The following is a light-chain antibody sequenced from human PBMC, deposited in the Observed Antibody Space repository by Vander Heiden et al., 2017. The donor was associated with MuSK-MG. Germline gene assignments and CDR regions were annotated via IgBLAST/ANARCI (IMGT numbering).Light chain of an antibody. CDR1: QSVSSY. CDR3: QQRSNLIT. V-gene: IGKV3-11*01. CDR2: DAS. Sequence: IVLTQSPATPSSSPAALATLSCRASQSVSSYVAWYQQKPGQAPRLLIYDASNRATGIAARFSGSGSGTDFTLTISSLEPEDFAVYYCQQRSNLITFGQGTRLEIK. J-gene: IGKJ5*01.